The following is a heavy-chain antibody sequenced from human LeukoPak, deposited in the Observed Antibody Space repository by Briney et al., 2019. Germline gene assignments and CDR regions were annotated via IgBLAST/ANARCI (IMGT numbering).Heavy chain of an antibody. CDR1: GFAFDIYA. V-gene: IGHV3-23*01. CDR2: ISAGGSSA. CDR3: AKDPRGSLERRGHFDF. D-gene: IGHD1-1*01. J-gene: IGHJ4*02. Sequence: GGSLRLSCAASGFAFDIYAMTWVRQAPGKGLEWVSGISAGGSSAYYADSVKGRFTISRDNSKNTVYLQMNSLRGEDTAVYYCAKDPRGSLERRGHFDFWGQGTLVTVSS.